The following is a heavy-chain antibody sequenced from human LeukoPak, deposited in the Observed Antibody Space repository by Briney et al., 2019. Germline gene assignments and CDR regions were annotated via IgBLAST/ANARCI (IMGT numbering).Heavy chain of an antibody. V-gene: IGHV3-30*18. D-gene: IGHD6-13*01. CDR2: ISYDGSNK. CDR3: AKEKGYSSSWSYFDY. Sequence: GGSLRLSCAASGFTFSSYGMHWVRQAPGKGLEWVAVISYDGSNKYYADSVKGRFTISRDNSKNTLYLQMNSLRAEDTAVYYCAKEKGYSSSWSYFDYWGQGTLVTVSS. CDR1: GFTFSSYG. J-gene: IGHJ4*02.